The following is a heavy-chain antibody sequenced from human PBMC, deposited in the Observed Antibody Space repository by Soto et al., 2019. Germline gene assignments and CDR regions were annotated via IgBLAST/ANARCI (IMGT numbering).Heavy chain of an antibody. V-gene: IGHV3-7*01. Sequence: PGGSLRLSCAASGFTFSSYWMSWVRQAPGKGLEWVANIKQDGSEKYYVDSVKGRFTISRDNAKNSLYLQMNSLRAEDTAVYYCASASQVRGVKIYYFDYWGQGTLVTVSS. D-gene: IGHD3-10*01. CDR1: GFTFSSYW. J-gene: IGHJ4*02. CDR3: ASASQVRGVKIYYFDY. CDR2: IKQDGSEK.